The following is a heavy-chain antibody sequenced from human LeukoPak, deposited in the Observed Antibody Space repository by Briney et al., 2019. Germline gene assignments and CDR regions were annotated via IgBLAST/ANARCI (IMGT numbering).Heavy chain of an antibody. CDR3: AKDTGQLGVREVFDF. J-gene: IGHJ3*01. V-gene: IGHV3-30*18. CDR1: GFTFSSYG. D-gene: IGHD3-16*01. Sequence: GGSLRLSCAASGFTFSSYGIHWVRQAPGKGLEWVAVISYDGSNKYYADSVKGRFTISRDNSQNTLFVQMDSLRGDDTAVYFCAKDTGQLGVREVFDFWGQGTMVSVSS. CDR2: ISYDGSNK.